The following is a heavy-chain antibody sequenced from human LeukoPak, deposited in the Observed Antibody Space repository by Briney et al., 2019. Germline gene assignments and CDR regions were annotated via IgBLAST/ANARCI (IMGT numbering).Heavy chain of an antibody. D-gene: IGHD5-12*01. CDR3: AREASDIVATIPYFDY. J-gene: IGHJ4*02. Sequence: ASVKVSCKASGYTFTRYGISWARQAPGQGLEWMGWISAYNGNTNYAQKLQGRVTMTTDTSTSTAYMELRSLRSDATAVYYCAREASDIVATIPYFDYWGQGTLVIVSS. V-gene: IGHV1-18*01. CDR1: GYTFTRYG. CDR2: ISAYNGNT.